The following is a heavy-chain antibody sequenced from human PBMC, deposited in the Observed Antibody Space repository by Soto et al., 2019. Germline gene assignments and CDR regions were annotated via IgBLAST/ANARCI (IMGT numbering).Heavy chain of an antibody. CDR2: ISHDGRQK. CDR1: RFTVSSHA. Sequence: GGSLRLSCAASRFTVSSHAMHWVRQAPGKGLEWVAVISHDGRQKHYVDSVKGRFTLSRDESDNTVYLQMNSLRPEDMAVYYCAKDVYFDSYYFDQWGQGTLVTVSS. J-gene: IGHJ4*02. V-gene: IGHV3-30*04. CDR3: AKDVYFDSYYFDQ. D-gene: IGHD3-9*01.